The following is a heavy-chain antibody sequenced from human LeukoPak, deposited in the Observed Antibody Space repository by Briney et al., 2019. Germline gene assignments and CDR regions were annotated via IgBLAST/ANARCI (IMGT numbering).Heavy chain of an antibody. CDR2: IYYSGST. J-gene: IGHJ4*02. Sequence: SETLSLTCTVSVGSISTYYWTWIRQSPGKGLEWIGYIYYSGSTNYNPPLKSRVTMSVDTSKNQFSLKLNSVTAADTAVYFCARDRLGLPVDYWGRGTLVTVSS. CDR1: VGSISTYY. CDR3: ARDRLGLPVDY. V-gene: IGHV4-59*01. D-gene: IGHD3-16*01.